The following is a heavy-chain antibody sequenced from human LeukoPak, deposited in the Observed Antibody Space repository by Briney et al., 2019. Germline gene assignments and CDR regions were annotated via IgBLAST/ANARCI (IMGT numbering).Heavy chain of an antibody. CDR2: ISGSGGST. J-gene: IGHJ4*02. CDR3: AKDRRGGGDCYDY. CDR1: GFTFSSYA. Sequence: PGGSLRLSCAASGFTFSSYAMSSVRQAPGKGLEWVSAISGSGGSTYYADSVKGRFTISRDNSKNTLYLQMNSLRAEDTAVYYCAKDRRGGGDCYDYWGQGTLVTVSS. V-gene: IGHV3-23*01. D-gene: IGHD2-21*01.